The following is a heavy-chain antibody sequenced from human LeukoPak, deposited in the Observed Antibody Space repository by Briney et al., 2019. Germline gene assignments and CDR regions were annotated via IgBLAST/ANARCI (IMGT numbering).Heavy chain of an antibody. CDR3: ARADPVAY. CDR2: MNSNTGGT. CDR1: RDIFTGSF. V-gene: IGHV1-2*02. J-gene: IGHJ4*02. Sequence: ASVKVSCKASRDIFTGSFIHWVRQAPGQGLEWMGWMNSNTGGTKLAQKFRGRVTMTRDTSINTAYMESRYLRSDDTAVYYCARADPVAYWGQGTQVTVSS.